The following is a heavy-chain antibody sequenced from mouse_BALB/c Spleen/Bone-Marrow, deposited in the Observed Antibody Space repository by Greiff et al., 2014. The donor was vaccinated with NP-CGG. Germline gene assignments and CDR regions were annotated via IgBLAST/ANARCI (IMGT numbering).Heavy chain of an antibody. CDR2: IGPANGNT. CDR3: AQGYGWAFAY. CDR1: GFNIKDTY. V-gene: IGHV14-3*02. D-gene: IGHD1-2*01. J-gene: IGHJ4*01. Sequence: VQLKQSGAELVKPGASVKLSCTASGFNIKDTYMHWVKQRPEQGLEWIGRIGPANGNTKYDPKFQGKATITADTSSNTAYLQLTSLTSEDTDVYYCAQGYGWAFAYWGQGTPVTVSS.